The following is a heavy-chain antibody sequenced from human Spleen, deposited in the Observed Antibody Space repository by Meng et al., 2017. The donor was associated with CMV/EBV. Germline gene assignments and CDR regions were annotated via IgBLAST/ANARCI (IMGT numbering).Heavy chain of an antibody. J-gene: IGHJ6*02. CDR2: ISSSSYI. V-gene: IGHV3-21*01. D-gene: IGHD6-13*01. Sequence: GGSLRLSCAASGFTFSSYSMNWVRQAPGKGLEWVSSISSSSYIYYADSVKGRFTISRDNAKNSLYLQMNSLRAEDTAVYYCARDLTIAAAGHYNFYYYYYGMDVWGQGTTVTVSS. CDR1: GFTFSSYS. CDR3: ARDLTIAAAGHYNFYYYYYGMDV.